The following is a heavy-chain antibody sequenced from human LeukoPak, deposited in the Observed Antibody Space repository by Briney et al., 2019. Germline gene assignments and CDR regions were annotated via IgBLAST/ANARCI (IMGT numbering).Heavy chain of an antibody. CDR2: ISWKRGSI. CDR3: AKDLVRYCSSTSCRPFDY. Sequence: PGGSLRLSCAASGFTFSSYAMHCGRQAPGKGLEWVSGISWKRGSIGYAESVKGGFTISRDNAKNSLYLQMNSLRAEDTALYYCAKDLVRYCSSTSCRPFDYWGQGTLVTVSS. D-gene: IGHD2-2*01. CDR1: GFTFSSYA. J-gene: IGHJ4*02. V-gene: IGHV3-9*01.